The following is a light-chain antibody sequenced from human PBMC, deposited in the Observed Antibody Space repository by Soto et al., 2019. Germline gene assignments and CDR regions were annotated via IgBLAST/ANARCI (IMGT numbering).Light chain of an antibody. Sequence: QLVLTQSPSASASLGASVKRTCTLSSGHSSYAIAWHQQQPEKGPRYLMKLNSDGSHSKGDGIPDRFSGSSSGAERYLTISSLQSEDEADYYCQTWGTCIQVFGGGTKLTVL. CDR2: LNSDGSH. J-gene: IGLJ3*02. V-gene: IGLV4-69*01. CDR3: QTWGTCIQV. CDR1: SGHSSYA.